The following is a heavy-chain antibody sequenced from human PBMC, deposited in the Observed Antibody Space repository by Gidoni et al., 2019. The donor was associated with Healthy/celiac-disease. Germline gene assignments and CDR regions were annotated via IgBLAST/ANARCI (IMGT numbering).Heavy chain of an antibody. Sequence: EVQLLESGGGLVQPGGSLRLSCAASGFTFSSYAMGWVRRAPGKGLEWVSAISGSGGSTYYADSVKGRFTISRDNSKNTLYLQMNSLRAEDTAVYYCAKGVNDFWSGYYTGGGYWGQGTLVTVSS. CDR3: AKGVNDFWSGYYTGGGY. D-gene: IGHD3-3*01. J-gene: IGHJ4*02. CDR2: ISGSGGST. CDR1: GFTFSSYA. V-gene: IGHV3-23*01.